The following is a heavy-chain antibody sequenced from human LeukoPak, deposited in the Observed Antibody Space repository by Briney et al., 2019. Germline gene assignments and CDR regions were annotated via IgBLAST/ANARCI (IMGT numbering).Heavy chain of an antibody. CDR2: VYWDDDN. CDR1: GFSLSTRGVG. J-gene: IGHJ4*02. CDR3: AQAYCRPGDCYDAFDY. D-gene: IGHD2-21*02. V-gene: IGHV2-5*02. Sequence: SGPTLVKPTQTLTPTCSFSGFSLSTRGVGVGWIRQPPGKALEWLALVYWDDDNRYSSSLKSRLTITKDTSKNQVVLTMTAMDPVDTATYYCAQAYCRPGDCYDAFDYWGQGTLVTVSS.